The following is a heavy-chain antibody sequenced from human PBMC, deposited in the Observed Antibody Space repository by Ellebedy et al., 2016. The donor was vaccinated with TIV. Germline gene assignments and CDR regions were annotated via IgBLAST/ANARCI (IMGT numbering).Heavy chain of an antibody. Sequence: GGSLRLSCAASGFTFRSYDMRWVRQATGKGLEWVSAIGTAGDTYYPGSVKGRFTISRENAKNSLYLQMNSLRAEDTAVYYCARVRFGDTAADYWGQGTLVTVSS. V-gene: IGHV3-13*01. CDR1: GFTFRSYD. D-gene: IGHD5-18*01. CDR3: ARVRFGDTAADY. CDR2: IGTAGDT. J-gene: IGHJ4*02.